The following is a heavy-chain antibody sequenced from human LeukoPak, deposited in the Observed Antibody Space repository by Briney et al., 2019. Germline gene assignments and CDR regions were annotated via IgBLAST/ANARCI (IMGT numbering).Heavy chain of an antibody. V-gene: IGHV1-2*06. CDR3: AREANYGDYTHFDY. Sequence: ASVKVSCKASGYTFTGYYMHWVRQAPGQGLEWMGRINPNSGGTNYAQKFQGRVTMTRDTSISTAYTELSRLRSDDTAVYYCAREANYGDYTHFDYWGQGTLVTVSS. J-gene: IGHJ4*02. CDR1: GYTFTGYY. D-gene: IGHD4-17*01. CDR2: INPNSGGT.